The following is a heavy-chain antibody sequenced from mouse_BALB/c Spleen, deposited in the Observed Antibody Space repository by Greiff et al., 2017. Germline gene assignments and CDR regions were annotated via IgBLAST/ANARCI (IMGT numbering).Heavy chain of an antibody. J-gene: IGHJ3*01. CDR1: GFTFSSYA. CDR2: ISSGGSYT. Sequence: EVKLVESGGGLVKPGGSLKLSCAASGFTFSSYAMSWVRQTPEKRLEWVATISSGGSYTYYPDSVKGRFTISRDNAKNTLYLQMSSLRSEDTAMYYCARQPLTGACAYWGQGTLVTVSA. V-gene: IGHV5-9-3*01. CDR3: ARQPLTGACAY. D-gene: IGHD4-1*01.